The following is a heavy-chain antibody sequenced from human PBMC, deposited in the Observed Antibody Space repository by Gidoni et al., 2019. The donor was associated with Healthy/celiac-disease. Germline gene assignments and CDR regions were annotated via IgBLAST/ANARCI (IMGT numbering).Heavy chain of an antibody. V-gene: IGHV3-74*01. CDR2: MNSDGSST. CDR1: GFTFSSYW. J-gene: IGHJ6*02. Sequence: EVQLVEPGGGFVQPGGSLVPSCAASGFTFSSYWMHWGRQAPGKGLVWVSRMNSDGSSTSYADSVKGRFTISRDNAKNTLYLQMNSLRAEDTAVYYCARGDRMDVWGQGTTVTVSS. CDR3: ARGDRMDV. D-gene: IGHD2-21*02.